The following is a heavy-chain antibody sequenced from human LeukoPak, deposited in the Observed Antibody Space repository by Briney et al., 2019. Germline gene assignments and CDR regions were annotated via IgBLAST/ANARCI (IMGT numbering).Heavy chain of an antibody. D-gene: IGHD6-13*01. Sequence: GASVKVSCKASGYTFTSYGISWMRQAPGQGLEWMGWISAYNGNTNYAQKLQGRVTMTTDTSTSTVYMELRSLRSDDTAVYYCARTKTQYSSRFPNYYYYGMDVWGQGTTVTVSS. J-gene: IGHJ6*02. CDR3: ARTKTQYSSRFPNYYYYGMDV. CDR2: ISAYNGNT. V-gene: IGHV1-18*01. CDR1: GYTFTSYG.